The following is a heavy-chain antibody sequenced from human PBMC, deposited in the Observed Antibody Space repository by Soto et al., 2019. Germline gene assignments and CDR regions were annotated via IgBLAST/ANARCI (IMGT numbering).Heavy chain of an antibody. CDR3: ARKLIAASGTFDY. D-gene: IGHD6-13*01. CDR2: INPNTGVT. CDR1: GYTFTGYY. V-gene: IGHV1-2*02. J-gene: IGHJ4*02. Sequence: QVHLVQSGAEVQKPGASVKVSCKASGYTFTGYYLHWVRQAPGQGLEWMGWINPNTGVTSFAQNFQGRVTMTRDTSIMTAYMELSWLRSDDTAIYYCARKLIAASGTFDYWGQGTLVTVSS.